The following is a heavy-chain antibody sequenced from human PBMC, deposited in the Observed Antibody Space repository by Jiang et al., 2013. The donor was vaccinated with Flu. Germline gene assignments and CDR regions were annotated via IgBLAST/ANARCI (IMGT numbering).Heavy chain of an antibody. CDR2: IYPGDSDI. V-gene: IGHV5-51*01. D-gene: IGHD5-24*01. CDR1: GYSFSSYW. J-gene: IGHJ2*01. CDR3: ARLPYGYNYNNRYFDL. Sequence: GAEVKKPGESLKISCKGSGYSFSSYWIGWVRQMPGKGLEWMGIIYPGDSDIRYSPSFQGQVTISVDKSISTAYLQWSSLKASDTAIYYCARLPYGYNYNNRYFDLWGRGTLVTVSS.